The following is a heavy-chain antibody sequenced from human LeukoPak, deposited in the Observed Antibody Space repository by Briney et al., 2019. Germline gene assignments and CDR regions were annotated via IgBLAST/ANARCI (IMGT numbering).Heavy chain of an antibody. J-gene: IGHJ4*02. D-gene: IGHD3-16*02. V-gene: IGHV4-34*01. CDR3: ARGGIASTFGGVIVPFDY. CDR1: GGSYSGYY. CDR2: INHSGST. Sequence: SETLALTCAVYGGSYSGYYWSWIRQPPGKELEWIGEINHSGSTNYNPSLKSRVTISVDTSKNQFSLKLSSVTAADTAVYYCARGGIASTFGGVIVPFDYWGQGTLVTVSS.